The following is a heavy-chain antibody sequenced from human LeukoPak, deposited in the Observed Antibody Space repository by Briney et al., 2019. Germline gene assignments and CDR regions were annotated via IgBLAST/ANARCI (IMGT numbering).Heavy chain of an antibody. D-gene: IGHD5-24*01. CDR3: AKGGGYNSDPCDY. CDR1: GFTFDDYA. Sequence: GGSLRLSCAASGFTFDDYAMHWVRQAPGKGLEWVSGISWNSGSLNYADSVKGRFTISRDNAKNSLYLQMNSLRAEDTALYYCAKGGGYNSDPCDYWGQGTLVTVSS. CDR2: ISWNSGSL. V-gene: IGHV3-9*01. J-gene: IGHJ4*02.